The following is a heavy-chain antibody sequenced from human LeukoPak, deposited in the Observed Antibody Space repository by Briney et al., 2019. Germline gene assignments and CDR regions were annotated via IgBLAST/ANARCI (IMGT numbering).Heavy chain of an antibody. D-gene: IGHD3-22*01. V-gene: IGHV3-48*02. J-gene: IGHJ3*02. CDR3: ARDQHSRSLGAFDI. CDR1: EFIFDNYN. CDR2: ITSSSSVV. Sequence: GGSLRLSCAASEFIFDNYNINWVRQAPGKGLERLSYITSSSSVVFYADSVKGRFTISRHNAKNSVYLQLNSLRDEDTAVYYCARDQHSRSLGAFDIWGQGTLVIVSS.